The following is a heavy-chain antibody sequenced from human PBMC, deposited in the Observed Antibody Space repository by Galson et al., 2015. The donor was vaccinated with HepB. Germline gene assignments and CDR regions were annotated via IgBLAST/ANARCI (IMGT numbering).Heavy chain of an antibody. D-gene: IGHD6-6*01. J-gene: IGHJ6*02. Sequence: SLRLSCAASGFTFSSYWMSWVRQAPGKGLEWVANIKQDGSEKYYVDSVKGRFTISRDNAKNSLYLQMNSLRAEDTAVYYCARDQEEQLVLHYGMDVWGQGTTVTVSS. CDR3: ARDQEEQLVLHYGMDV. CDR2: IKQDGSEK. CDR1: GFTFSSYW. V-gene: IGHV3-7*03.